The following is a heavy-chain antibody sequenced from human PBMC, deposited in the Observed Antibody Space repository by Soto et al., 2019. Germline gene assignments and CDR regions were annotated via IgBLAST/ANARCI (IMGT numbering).Heavy chain of an antibody. Sequence: SLTCTVSGGSISSGGYYWSWIRQHPGKGLEWIGYIYYSGSTYYNPSLKSRVTISVDTSKNQFSLNLSSVTAADTAVYYCARDTAAAGSYYYYYGMDVWGQGTTVTVSS. CDR1: GGSISSGGYY. J-gene: IGHJ6*02. CDR2: IYYSGST. V-gene: IGHV4-31*03. CDR3: ARDTAAAGSYYYYYGMDV. D-gene: IGHD6-13*01.